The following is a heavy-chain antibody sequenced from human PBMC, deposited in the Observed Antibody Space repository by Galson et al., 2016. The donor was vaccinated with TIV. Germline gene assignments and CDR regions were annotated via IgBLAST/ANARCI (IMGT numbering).Heavy chain of an antibody. CDR1: GDPFSNYA. CDR3: AREMYYYDSTAYYAFDI. CDR2: INPIFHTA. V-gene: IGHV1-69*06. Sequence: CKASGDPFSNYAISWVRQAPGQGPEWMGRINPIFHTATYAQRLQGRVTIMADKSTTTIYIELNSLRPEDTAVYYCAREMYYYDSTAYYAFDIWGQGTMVTVSS. D-gene: IGHD3-22*01. J-gene: IGHJ3*02.